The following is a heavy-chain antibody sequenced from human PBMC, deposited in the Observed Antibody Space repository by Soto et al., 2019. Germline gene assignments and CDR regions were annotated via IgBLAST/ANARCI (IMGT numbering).Heavy chain of an antibody. Sequence: QVRLVQSGAEVKKPGASVKVSCKAYGYTFTSSGISWVRQAPGQGLEWMGWISAYNGNTNYAQKLQGRVTMNTDTSTSAAYMELRSLRSDDTAVYYCARALFGEYPEDYYYGMDVWGQGTTVTVSS. D-gene: IGHD3-10*01. V-gene: IGHV1-18*01. J-gene: IGHJ6*02. CDR1: GYTFTSSG. CDR3: ARALFGEYPEDYYYGMDV. CDR2: ISAYNGNT.